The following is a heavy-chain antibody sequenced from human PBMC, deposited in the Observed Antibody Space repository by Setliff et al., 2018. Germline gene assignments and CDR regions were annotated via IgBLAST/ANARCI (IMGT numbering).Heavy chain of an antibody. J-gene: IGHJ4*02. Sequence: PGGSLRLSCAASGFTFSSYSVNWVRQAPGKGLEWVSYISSSSSTIYYADSVKGRFTISGANAKNSLYLQMNSLRAEDTAVYYCARVYSGYDPNHYFDYWGQGTLVTVSS. CDR3: ARVYSGYDPNHYFDY. CDR2: ISSSSSTI. V-gene: IGHV3-48*01. D-gene: IGHD5-12*01. CDR1: GFTFSSYS.